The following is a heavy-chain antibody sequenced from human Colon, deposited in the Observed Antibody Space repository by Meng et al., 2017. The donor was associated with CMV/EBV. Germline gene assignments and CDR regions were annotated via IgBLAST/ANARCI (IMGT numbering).Heavy chain of an antibody. CDR2: IYYSGTT. CDR1: GDSIKSHH. Sequence: GSLRLSCTVSGDSIKSHHWTWIRQPPGKGLEWIGYIYYSGTTDYNPSLKRRVTISVDTSKNQFSLNLTSVTAADTAVYYCARVVSTAGEAVDWGQGTLVTVSS. D-gene: IGHD5/OR15-5a*01. V-gene: IGHV4-59*11. J-gene: IGHJ4*02. CDR3: ARVVSTAGEAVD.